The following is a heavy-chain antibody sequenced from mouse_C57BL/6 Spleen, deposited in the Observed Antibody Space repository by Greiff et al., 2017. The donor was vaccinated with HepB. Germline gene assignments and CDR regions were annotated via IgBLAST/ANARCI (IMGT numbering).Heavy chain of an antibody. V-gene: IGHV1-52*01. D-gene: IGHD2-4*01. CDR1: GYTFTSYW. CDR3: ARGDYYDYDGTY. Sequence: QVQLQQPGAELVRPGSSVKLSCKASGYTFTSYWMHWVKQRPIQGLEWIGNIDPSDSDTHYNQKFKDKATLTVDKSSSTAYMQLSSLTSEDSAVYYCARGDYYDYDGTYWGQGTLVTVSA. J-gene: IGHJ3*01. CDR2: IDPSDSDT.